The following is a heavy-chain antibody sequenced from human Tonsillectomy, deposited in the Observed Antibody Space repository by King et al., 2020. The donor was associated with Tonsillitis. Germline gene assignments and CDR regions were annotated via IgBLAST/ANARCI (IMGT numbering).Heavy chain of an antibody. J-gene: IGHJ4*02. CDR2: ISHSGST. V-gene: IGHV4-38-2*02. CDR3: ARDEGRIAVTGLIDY. Sequence: QLQESGPGLVKPSETLSLTCVVSGYSISSGYYWGWIRQPPGKGLEWIGSISHSGSTYYNPSLKSRVTISVDTSKNQFSLNLSSMAAAETAVYYCARDEGRIAVTGLIDYWGQGTLVTVSS. CDR1: GYSISSGYY. D-gene: IGHD6-19*01.